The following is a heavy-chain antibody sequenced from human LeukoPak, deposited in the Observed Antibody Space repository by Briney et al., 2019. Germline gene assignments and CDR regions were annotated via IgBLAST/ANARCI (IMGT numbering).Heavy chain of an antibody. Sequence: SETLSLTCTVSGGSISSGSYYWSWIRQPAGKGLEWIGRIYTSGSTNYNPSLKSRVTISVDTSKNQFSLKLSSVTAADTAVYYFASSSLTGTTRYYFDYWGQGTLVTVSS. D-gene: IGHD1-7*01. J-gene: IGHJ4*02. CDR3: ASSSLTGTTRYYFDY. V-gene: IGHV4-61*02. CDR2: IYTSGST. CDR1: GGSISSGSYY.